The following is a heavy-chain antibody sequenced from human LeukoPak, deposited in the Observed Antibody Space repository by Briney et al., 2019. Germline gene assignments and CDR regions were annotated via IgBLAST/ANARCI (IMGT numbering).Heavy chain of an antibody. J-gene: IGHJ6*03. CDR3: AREIAAAGWRILTVYYYMDV. CDR2: IYTGGST. CDR1: GGSISSYY. V-gene: IGHV4-4*07. D-gene: IGHD6-13*01. Sequence: SETLSLTCTVSGGSISSYYWSWIRQPAGKGLEWIGRIYTGGSTNYNPSLKSRVTMSVDTSKNQFSLKLSSVTAADTAVYYCAREIAAAGWRILTVYYYMDVWGKGTTVTISS.